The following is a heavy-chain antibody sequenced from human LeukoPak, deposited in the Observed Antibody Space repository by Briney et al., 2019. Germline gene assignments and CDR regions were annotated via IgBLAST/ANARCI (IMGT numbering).Heavy chain of an antibody. CDR2: MNSDGSSR. CDR3: ARDRDYGDYHYYYYMDV. CDR1: GFIFSNYW. J-gene: IGHJ6*03. D-gene: IGHD4-17*01. V-gene: IGHV3-74*01. Sequence: GGSLRLSCAASGFIFSNYWMNWVRQAPGKGLMWVSRMNSDGSSRTYADSVKGRFTISRDNAKNTLYLQMNSLRAEDTAVYYCARDRDYGDYHYYYYMDVWGKGTTVTISS.